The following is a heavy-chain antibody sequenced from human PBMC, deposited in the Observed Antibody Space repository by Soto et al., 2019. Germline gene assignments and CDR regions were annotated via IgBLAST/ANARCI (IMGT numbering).Heavy chain of an antibody. CDR3: AKDYYDSSGYYYYYYGMDV. D-gene: IGHD3-22*01. J-gene: IGHJ6*02. V-gene: IGHV3-9*01. Sequence: PGGSLRLSCAASGFTFDDYAMHWVRQAPGKGLERVSGISWNSGSIGYADSVKGRFTISRDNAKNSLYLQLNSLRAEDTALYYCAKDYYDSSGYYYYYYGMDVWGQGTTVTVS. CDR1: GFTFDDYA. CDR2: ISWNSGSI.